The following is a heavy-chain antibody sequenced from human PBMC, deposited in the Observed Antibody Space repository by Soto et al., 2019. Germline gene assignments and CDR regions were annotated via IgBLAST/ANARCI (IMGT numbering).Heavy chain of an antibody. CDR3: ARGPIVVVVAAMGRGWFDP. CDR2: IYYSGST. Sequence: PSETLSLTCTVSGGSISSYYWSWIRQPPGKGLEWIGYIYYSGSTNYNPSLKSRVTISVDTSKNQFSLKLSSVTAADTAVYYCARGPIVVVVAAMGRGWFDPWGQGTLVTVSS. V-gene: IGHV4-59*12. D-gene: IGHD2-15*01. CDR1: GGSISSYY. J-gene: IGHJ5*02.